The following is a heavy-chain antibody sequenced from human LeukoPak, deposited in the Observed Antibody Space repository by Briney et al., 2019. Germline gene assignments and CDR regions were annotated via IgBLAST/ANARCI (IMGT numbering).Heavy chain of an antibody. CDR2: IKQDGSEK. Sequence: GGSLRLSCAASGFTFSNYNFYWVRQAPGKGLEWVANIKQDGSEKYYVDSVKGRFTISRDNAKNSLFLQMNSLRAEDTAVYYCVRAMDVWGQGTTVTVSS. J-gene: IGHJ6*02. CDR1: GFTFSNYN. CDR3: VRAMDV. V-gene: IGHV3-7*03.